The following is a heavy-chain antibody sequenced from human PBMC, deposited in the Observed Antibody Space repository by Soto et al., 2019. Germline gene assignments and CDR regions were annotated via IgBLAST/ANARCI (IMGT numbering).Heavy chain of an antibody. D-gene: IGHD3-3*01. CDR1: GFTFSSYG. CDR3: ARDGRVNYDFWSGSSGMDV. CDR2: IWYDGSNK. J-gene: IGHJ6*02. V-gene: IGHV3-33*01. Sequence: PGGSLRLSCAASGFTFSSYGMHWVRQAPGKGLEWVAVIWYDGSNKYYADSVKGRFTISRDNSKNTLYLQMNSLRAEDTAVYYSARDGRVNYDFWSGSSGMDVWGQGTTVTVSS.